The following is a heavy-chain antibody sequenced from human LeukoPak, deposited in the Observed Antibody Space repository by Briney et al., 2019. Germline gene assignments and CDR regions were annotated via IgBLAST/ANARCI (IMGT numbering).Heavy chain of an antibody. CDR3: ARRREYSSSSGNWFDP. J-gene: IGHJ5*02. Sequence: GESLKISCKGSGYSFTSYWIGWVRQMPGKGLEWMGVIYPGDSDTRYSPSFQGQVTISADKSIRTAYLQWSSLKASDTAMYYCARRREYSSSSGNWFDPWGQGTLVTVSS. CDR2: IYPGDSDT. CDR1: GYSFTSYW. D-gene: IGHD6-6*01. V-gene: IGHV5-51*01.